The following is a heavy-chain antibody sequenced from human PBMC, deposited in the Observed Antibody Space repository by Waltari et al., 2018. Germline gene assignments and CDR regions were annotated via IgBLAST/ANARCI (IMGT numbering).Heavy chain of an antibody. D-gene: IGHD3-3*01. J-gene: IGHJ4*02. CDR2: IYSGGST. V-gene: IGHV3-53*02. CDR3: ARAPVGSGYYADY. CDR1: GFTVSSNY. Sequence: EVQLVETGGGLIQPGGSLRLSCAASGFTVSSNYMSWVRQAPGKGLEWVSVIYSGGSTYYADSVKGRFTISRENSKNTLYLQMNSLRAEDTAVYYCARAPVGSGYYADYWGQGTLVTVSS.